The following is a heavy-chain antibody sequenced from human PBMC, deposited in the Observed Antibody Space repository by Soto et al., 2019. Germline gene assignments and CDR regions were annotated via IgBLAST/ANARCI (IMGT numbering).Heavy chain of an antibody. D-gene: IGHD2-2*01. J-gene: IGHJ6*02. Sequence: ASVKVSCKASGYTFTSYAMHWVRQAPGQRLEWMGWINADNGNTKYSQKLQGRVTITTDTSTSTAYMELRSLRSDDTAVYYCARGVVVVPAATDTYYYYYGMDVWGQGTTVTVSS. CDR3: ARGVVVVPAATDTYYYYYGMDV. CDR2: INADNGNT. V-gene: IGHV1-3*01. CDR1: GYTFTSYA.